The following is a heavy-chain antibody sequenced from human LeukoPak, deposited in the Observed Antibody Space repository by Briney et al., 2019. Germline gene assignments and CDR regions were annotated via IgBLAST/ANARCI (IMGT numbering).Heavy chain of an antibody. CDR2: INHNGST. Sequence: SETLSLTCAVYGGSFSGYYWSWIRQPPGKGLEWIGEINHNGSTNYNPSLKSRVTISVDTSKNQFSLKLSSVTAADTAVYYCARATYSSNGWYESYWGQGTLVTVSS. CDR3: ARATYSSNGWYESY. D-gene: IGHD6-19*01. J-gene: IGHJ4*02. CDR1: GGSFSGYY. V-gene: IGHV4-34*01.